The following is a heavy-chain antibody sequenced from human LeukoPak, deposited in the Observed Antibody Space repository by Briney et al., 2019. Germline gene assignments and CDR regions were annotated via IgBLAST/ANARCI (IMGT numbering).Heavy chain of an antibody. D-gene: IGHD1-7*01. J-gene: IGHJ4*02. Sequence: GGSLRLSCEASGFTFSSYAMSWVRQAPGKGLEWVSGIGGSGASTYYADSVKGRFTISRDNSKNTLYLQMNSLRAEDTAIYYCAKDLGITGTTIPYYFDCWGQGILVTVSS. CDR2: IGGSGAST. CDR1: GFTFSSYA. V-gene: IGHV3-23*01. CDR3: AKDLGITGTTIPYYFDC.